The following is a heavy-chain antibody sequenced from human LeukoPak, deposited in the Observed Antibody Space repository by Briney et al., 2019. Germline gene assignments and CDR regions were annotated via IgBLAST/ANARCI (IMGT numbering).Heavy chain of an antibody. V-gene: IGHV3-30*03. Sequence: GGSLRLSCAASGFTFSSYGMHWVRQAPGKGLEWVAVISYDGSSKYYADSVKGRFTISRDNSKNTLYLQMNSLRAEDTAVYYCATWVFLGESGYYDYWGQGTLVTVSS. J-gene: IGHJ4*02. CDR2: ISYDGSSK. CDR3: ATWVFLGESGYYDY. CDR1: GFTFSSYG. D-gene: IGHD3-10*01.